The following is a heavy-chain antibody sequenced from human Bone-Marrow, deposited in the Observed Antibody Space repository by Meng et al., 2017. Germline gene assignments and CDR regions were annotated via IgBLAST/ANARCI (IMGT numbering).Heavy chain of an antibody. Sequence: GESLKISCAASGFTFSSYGMHWVRQAPGKGLEWVAVIWYDGSNKYYADSVKGRFTISRDNSKNTLYLQMNSLRAEDTAVYYCARATPEITTVYAMPDAFDIWGQGTMVTVSS. CDR1: GFTFSSYG. J-gene: IGHJ3*02. CDR3: ARATPEITTVYAMPDAFDI. D-gene: IGHD3-10*01. CDR2: IWYDGSNK. V-gene: IGHV3-33*01.